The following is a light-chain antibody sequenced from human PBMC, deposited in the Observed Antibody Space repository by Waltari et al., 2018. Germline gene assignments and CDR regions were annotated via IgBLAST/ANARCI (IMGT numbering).Light chain of an antibody. V-gene: IGLV1-44*01. Sequence: QSVLTQPPSASGTPGQRVTIPCSGSQSNVGDKFLNWYHQVPGTAPKLVIYRNDQRPSGVPDRFTASKSGTSASLAISGLQSEDEGDYYCATWDDSPTGRWVFGGGTRVTVL. CDR1: QSNVGDKF. CDR2: RND. CDR3: ATWDDSPTGRWV. J-gene: IGLJ3*02.